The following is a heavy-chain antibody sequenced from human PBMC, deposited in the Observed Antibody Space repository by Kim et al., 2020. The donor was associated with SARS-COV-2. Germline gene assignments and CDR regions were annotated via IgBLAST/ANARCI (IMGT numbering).Heavy chain of an antibody. CDR3: ARYRGFDY. D-gene: IGHD3-10*01. V-gene: IGHV1-3*01. CDR2: GKGNQ. J-gene: IGHJ4*02. Sequence: GKGNQKYSQQFQGRVTITSDTSAGTADMELSSLRSEDTAVYYCARYRGFDYWGQGTLVTVSS.